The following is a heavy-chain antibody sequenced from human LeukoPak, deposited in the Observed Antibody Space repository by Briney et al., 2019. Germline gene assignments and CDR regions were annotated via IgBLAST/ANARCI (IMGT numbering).Heavy chain of an antibody. D-gene: IGHD6-6*01. CDR1: GGTFSSYA. V-gene: IGHV1-69*05. Sequence: ASVKVSCKASGGTFSSYAISWVRQAPRQGLEWMGRIIPIFGTANYAQKFQGRVTITTDGSTSTAYMELSSLRSVDTAVYYCARDKIAARTIVWGQGTLVTVSS. J-gene: IGHJ4*02. CDR2: IIPIFGTA. CDR3: ARDKIAARTIV.